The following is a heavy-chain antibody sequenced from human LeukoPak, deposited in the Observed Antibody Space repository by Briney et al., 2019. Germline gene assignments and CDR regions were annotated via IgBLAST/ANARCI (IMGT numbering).Heavy chain of an antibody. CDR2: IFPSGGEI. CDR1: GFTFSTFA. J-gene: IGHJ4*02. CDR3: ARGIDY. V-gene: IGHV3-23*01. Sequence: GGSLRLSCAAPGFTFSTFAMIWVRQPPGKGLEWVSSIFPSGGEIHYADSVRGRFTISRDTSKNMVFLQMNSLRVEDTAVYYCARGIDYWGRGTLVTVSS.